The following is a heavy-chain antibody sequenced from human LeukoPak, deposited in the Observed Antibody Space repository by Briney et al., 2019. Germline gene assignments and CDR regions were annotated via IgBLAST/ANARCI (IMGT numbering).Heavy chain of an antibody. J-gene: IGHJ4*02. CDR3: ARVAKDGYNYSFDY. V-gene: IGHV3-74*01. CDR2: INSDESST. Sequence: GGSLRLSCAASGFTFSSYWMHWVRQAPGKGLVWVSRINSDESSTSYADSVKGRFTISRDNAKNTLYLQMNSPRAEDTAVYYCARVAKDGYNYSFDYWGQGTLVTVSS. CDR1: GFTFSSYW. D-gene: IGHD5-24*01.